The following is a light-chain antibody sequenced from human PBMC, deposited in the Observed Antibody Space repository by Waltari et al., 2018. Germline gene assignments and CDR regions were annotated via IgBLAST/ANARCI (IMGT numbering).Light chain of an antibody. CDR3: CAYEGSDSWV. Sequence: QSALTQPASVSGSPGQSITIPCTGSSSDVGCYNLFSWYQQHPGKAPKLMIYEVTKRPLAVSDRFSGSKSGNTASLTISGLQAEDEADYYCCAYEGSDSWVFGGGTKLTVL. V-gene: IGLV2-23*02. CDR1: SSDVGCYNL. CDR2: EVT. J-gene: IGLJ3*02.